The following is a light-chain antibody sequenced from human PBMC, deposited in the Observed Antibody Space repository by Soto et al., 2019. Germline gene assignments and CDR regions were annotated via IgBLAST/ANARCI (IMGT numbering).Light chain of an antibody. CDR2: GAS. J-gene: IGKJ4*01. CDR1: QSVSSN. Sequence: EIVLTQSPATLSVSPGDSATLSCRASQSVSSNLAWYQQKPGQAPRLLIYGASSRATGIPDRFSGSGSGTDFTLTISRLEPEDFAVYYCQQYGSSPLTFGGGTKVDIK. CDR3: QQYGSSPLT. V-gene: IGKV3-20*01.